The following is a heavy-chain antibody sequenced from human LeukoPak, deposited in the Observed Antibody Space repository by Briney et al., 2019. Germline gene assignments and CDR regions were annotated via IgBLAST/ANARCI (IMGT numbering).Heavy chain of an antibody. J-gene: IGHJ4*02. D-gene: IGHD3-22*01. CDR1: GYTFTSYG. Sequence: ASVKVSCKASGYTFTSYGITWVRQAPGQGLEWMGWISGSNGNTNYAQKLLGRVTMTTDTSTSTAYMELRSLRSDDTAVYYCARESGTSYFDSRGYYDYWGQGTLVTVSS. CDR3: ARESGTSYFDSRGYYDY. V-gene: IGHV1-18*01. CDR2: ISGSNGNT.